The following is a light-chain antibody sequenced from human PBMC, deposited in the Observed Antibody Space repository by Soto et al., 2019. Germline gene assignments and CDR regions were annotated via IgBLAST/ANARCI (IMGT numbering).Light chain of an antibody. V-gene: IGLV2-14*01. CDR1: SSDVGGYNY. CDR3: SSFTNTITRYA. CDR2: EVS. J-gene: IGLJ1*01. Sequence: QSALTQPASVSGSPGQSITISCTGTSSDVGGYNYVSWFQHHPGKAPKLIIYEVSYRPSGVSNRFSGSKSGDTASLTISGLQAEGEADYYCSSFTNTITRYAFGTGTKVTVL.